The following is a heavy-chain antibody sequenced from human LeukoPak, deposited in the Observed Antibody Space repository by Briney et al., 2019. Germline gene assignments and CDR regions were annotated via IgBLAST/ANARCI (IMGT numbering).Heavy chain of an antibody. D-gene: IGHD3-22*01. CDR1: GFTFSSYS. CDR3: ARTRYDYYDSSGEVSYCMDV. CDR2: ISTSSSTM. V-gene: IGHV3-48*01. Sequence: GGSLRLSCAASGFTFSSYSMNWVRQAPGKGLEWVSFISTSSSTMYYADSVKGRFAISRDNAKNSLYLQMNSLRAEDTAVYYCARTRYDYYDSSGEVSYCMDVWGKGTTVTISS. J-gene: IGHJ6*03.